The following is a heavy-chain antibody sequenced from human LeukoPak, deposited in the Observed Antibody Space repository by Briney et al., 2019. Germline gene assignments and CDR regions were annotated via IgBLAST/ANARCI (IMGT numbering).Heavy chain of an antibody. CDR3: ARSARGVIFDV. V-gene: IGHV3-30*03. CDR2: VSYDGTET. Sequence: GGSLRLSCAASGFIFSRYGIHWVRQAPGKGLEWVAVVSYDGTETKCADSVKGRLNLSRDNSKNTVYLQMNSLTFEDTAVYYCARSARGVIFDVWGKGTTVTVSS. CDR1: GFIFSRYG. D-gene: IGHD3-10*01. J-gene: IGHJ6*04.